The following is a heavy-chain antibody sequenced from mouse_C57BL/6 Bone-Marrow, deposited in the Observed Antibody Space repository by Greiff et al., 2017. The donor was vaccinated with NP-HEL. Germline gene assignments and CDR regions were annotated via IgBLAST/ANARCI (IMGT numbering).Heavy chain of an antibody. Sequence: QVQLQQPGAELVRPGSSVKLSWKASGYTFTSYWMDWVKQRPGQGLEWIGNIYPSDSETHYNQKFKDKATLTVDKSSSTAYMQLSSLTSEDSAVYYCARVVGAWFAYWGQGTLVTVSA. CDR3: ARVVGAWFAY. V-gene: IGHV1-61*01. J-gene: IGHJ3*01. CDR1: GYTFTSYW. CDR2: IYPSDSET.